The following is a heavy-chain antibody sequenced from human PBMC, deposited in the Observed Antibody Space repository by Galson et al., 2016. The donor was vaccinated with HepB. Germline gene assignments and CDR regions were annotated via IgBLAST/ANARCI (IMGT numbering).Heavy chain of an antibody. J-gene: IGHJ4*02. Sequence: QSGAEVKKPGESLKISCKGSGYSFTSYWIGWVRQMPGKGLEWMGIIYPGDSDTRYSPSFQGHVTISVDKSISTSYLQWSSLKASDAAMYFCARQGESRGGRAAAAGTDYWGQGTLVTVSS. D-gene: IGHD6-13*01. CDR2: IYPGDSDT. CDR1: GYSFTSYW. V-gene: IGHV5-51*01. CDR3: ARQGESRGGRAAAAGTDY.